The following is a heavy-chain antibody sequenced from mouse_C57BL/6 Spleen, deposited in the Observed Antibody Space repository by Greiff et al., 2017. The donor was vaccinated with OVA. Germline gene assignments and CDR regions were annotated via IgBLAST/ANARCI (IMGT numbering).Heavy chain of an antibody. D-gene: IGHD1-1*01. J-gene: IGHJ2*01. CDR2: ISDGGSYT. CDR3: ARSYGSSYDFDY. V-gene: IGHV5-4*03. Sequence: EVKVVESGGGLVKPGGSLKLSCAASGFTFSSYAMSWVRQTPEKRLEWVATISDGGSYTYYPDNVKGRFTISRDNAKNNLYLQMSHLKSEDTAMYYCARSYGSSYDFDYWGQGTTLTVSS. CDR1: GFTFSSYA.